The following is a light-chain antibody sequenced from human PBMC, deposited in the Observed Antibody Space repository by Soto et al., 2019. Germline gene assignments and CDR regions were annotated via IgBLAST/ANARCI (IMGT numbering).Light chain of an antibody. Sequence: EIVMTQSPATLSVSPGERATLSCRASQSVGRTLAWYQQKPGQAPRLLIYGVSARATGVPARFSCSGSGTEFTLTISSLQSEDFAVYFCHQYTDWPLTFGGGTRVEIK. CDR2: GVS. V-gene: IGKV3-15*01. J-gene: IGKJ4*01. CDR1: QSVGRT. CDR3: HQYTDWPLT.